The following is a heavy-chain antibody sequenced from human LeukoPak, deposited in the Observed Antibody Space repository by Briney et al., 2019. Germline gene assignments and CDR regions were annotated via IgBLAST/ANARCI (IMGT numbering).Heavy chain of an antibody. J-gene: IGHJ4*02. D-gene: IGHD4-17*01. CDR1: GFTFRSYA. Sequence: GGSLGLFHAASGFTFRSYAMSWLRQAPGKGLEWVSVISGSSDSTRYADSVKGRFTISRDNSNNTLYLQMNSLRAEDTAVYYCAKAVTGVRDFDYWGQGTLVTVTS. V-gene: IGHV3-23*01. CDR3: AKAVTGVRDFDY. CDR2: ISGSSDST.